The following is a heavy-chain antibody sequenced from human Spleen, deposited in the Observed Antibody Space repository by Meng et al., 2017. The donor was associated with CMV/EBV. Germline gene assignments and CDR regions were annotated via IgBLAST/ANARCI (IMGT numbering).Heavy chain of an antibody. J-gene: IGHJ6*02. Sequence: TFSSYWMSWIRQPPGKGLEWIGSIYYSGSTYYNPSLKSRVTISVDTSKNQFSLKLSSVTAADTAVYYCAGHNGGSGSYSYYYYYGMDVWGQGTTVTVSS. D-gene: IGHD3-10*01. CDR2: IYYSGST. V-gene: IGHV4-39*01. CDR1: TFSSYW. CDR3: AGHNGGSGSYSYYYYYGMDV.